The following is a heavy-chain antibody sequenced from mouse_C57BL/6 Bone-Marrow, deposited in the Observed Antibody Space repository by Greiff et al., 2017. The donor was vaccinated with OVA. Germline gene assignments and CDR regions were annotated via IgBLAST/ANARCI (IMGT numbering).Heavy chain of an antibody. CDR2: IHPNSGST. Sequence: VQLQQPGAELVKPGASVKLSCKASGYTFTSYWMHWVKQRPGQGLEWIGMIHPNSGSTNYNEKFKSKATLTVDKSSSTAYMQLSSLTSEDSAVYYCAREVPYGSSFYWYFDVWGTGTTVTVSS. V-gene: IGHV1-64*01. D-gene: IGHD1-1*01. CDR1: GYTFTSYW. CDR3: AREVPYGSSFYWYFDV. J-gene: IGHJ1*03.